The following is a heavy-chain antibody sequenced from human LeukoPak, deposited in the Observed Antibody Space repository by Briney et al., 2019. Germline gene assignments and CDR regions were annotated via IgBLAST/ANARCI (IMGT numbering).Heavy chain of an antibody. CDR2: INADNGDT. J-gene: IGHJ4*02. CDR1: GYTFTNCA. D-gene: IGHD3-10*01. Sequence: ASVKVSCKASGYTFTNCAIHWVRQAPGQRLEWMGWINADNGDTKYSQTFQDRVTITRDTSASIAYMELSSLRSEDTAVYYCARTGPISGSGSYSSAHFDYWGQGTLVPVSS. V-gene: IGHV1-3*01. CDR3: ARTGPISGSGSYSSAHFDY.